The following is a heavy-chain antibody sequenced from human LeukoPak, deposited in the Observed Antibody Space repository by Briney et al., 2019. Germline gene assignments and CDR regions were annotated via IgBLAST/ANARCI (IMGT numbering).Heavy chain of an antibody. J-gene: IGHJ3*02. CDR3: AKDVGYSPDGFDI. CDR2: ISGSGGST. V-gene: IGHV3-23*01. D-gene: IGHD2-15*01. CDR1: GFTFSSYA. Sequence: GGSLRLSCAASGFTFSSYAMSWVRQAPGKGLEWVSAISGSGGSTYYADSVKGRFTISRDNSKNTVYLQMNSLRAEDTAVYSCAKDVGYSPDGFDIWGQGTMVTVSS.